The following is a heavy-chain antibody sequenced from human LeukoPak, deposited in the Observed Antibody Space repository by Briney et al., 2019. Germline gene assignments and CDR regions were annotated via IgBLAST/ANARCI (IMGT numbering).Heavy chain of an antibody. Sequence: PGGSLRLSCAASGFTFDDYAMHWARQAPGKGLEWVSGISWNSGSIGYADSVKGRFTISRDNAKNSLYLQMNSLRAEDMALYYCAKGSVVVAARGAFDIWGQGTMVTVSS. CDR2: ISWNSGSI. D-gene: IGHD2-15*01. V-gene: IGHV3-9*03. CDR1: GFTFDDYA. J-gene: IGHJ3*02. CDR3: AKGSVVVAARGAFDI.